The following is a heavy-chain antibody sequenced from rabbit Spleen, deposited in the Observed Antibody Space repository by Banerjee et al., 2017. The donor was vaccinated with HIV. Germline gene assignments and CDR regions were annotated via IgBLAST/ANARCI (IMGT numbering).Heavy chain of an antibody. J-gene: IGHJ3*01. CDR2: IEPIFGNT. CDR3: VREASSTGYYSL. D-gene: IGHD1-1*01. Sequence: QEQLVESGGGLVQPGGSLKLSCKASGFDFSNYGVSWVRQAPGKGLEWIGYIEPIFGNTYYANWVNGRFTISSHNAQNTLYLQLSSLTAADTATYFCVREASSTGYYSLWGQGTLVTVS. V-gene: IGHV1S47*01. CDR1: GFDFSNYG.